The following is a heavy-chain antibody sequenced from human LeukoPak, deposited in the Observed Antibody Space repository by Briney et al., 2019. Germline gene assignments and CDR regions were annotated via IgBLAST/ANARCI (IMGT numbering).Heavy chain of an antibody. D-gene: IGHD3-22*01. J-gene: IGHJ4*02. CDR1: GGSISSYY. CDR2: IYYSGST. V-gene: IGHV4-59*01. CDR3: ARENYDSSGHRFDF. Sequence: SETLSLTCTVSGGSISSYYWSWVRQPPGKGLEWIGYIYYSGSTNYNPSLKSRVTISLDTSKNQFSLKLSSVTAADTAMYYCARENYDSSGHRFDFWGRGTLVTVSS.